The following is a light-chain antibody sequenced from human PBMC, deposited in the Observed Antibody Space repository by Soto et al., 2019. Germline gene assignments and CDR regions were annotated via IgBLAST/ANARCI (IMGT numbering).Light chain of an antibody. V-gene: IGKV1-33*01. Sequence: DIQMTQSPSSLSASVGDRVTITCQASQDINTYLNWFQHKPGKAPNLLIYDASNLETGVPSRFSGSGSGTHFTFTISSLQPEDIATYYCQQYDNLPSITFGQGTRLEMK. CDR2: DAS. CDR3: QQYDNLPSIT. CDR1: QDINTY. J-gene: IGKJ5*01.